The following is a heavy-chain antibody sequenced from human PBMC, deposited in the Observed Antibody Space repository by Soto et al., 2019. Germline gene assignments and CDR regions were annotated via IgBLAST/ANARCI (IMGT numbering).Heavy chain of an antibody. CDR3: ASHKGYSSGWAFDY. D-gene: IGHD6-19*01. CDR1: GLTFSDYY. Sequence: QVQLVESGGGLVKPGGSLRLSCAASGLTFSDYYMSWIRQAPGKGLEWVSYISTSGSSAYYVDSVRGRFTISRDNAKNSLYLQMNSLRAEDTAVYYCASHKGYSSGWAFDYWGQGTLVTISS. CDR2: ISTSGSSA. V-gene: IGHV3-11*01. J-gene: IGHJ4*02.